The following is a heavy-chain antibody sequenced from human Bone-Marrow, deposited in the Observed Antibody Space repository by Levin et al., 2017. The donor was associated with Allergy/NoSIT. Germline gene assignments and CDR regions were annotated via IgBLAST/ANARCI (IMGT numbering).Heavy chain of an antibody. CDR2: IRSKPNNYAT. D-gene: IGHD3-3*01. CDR3: VKPDYDFWS. CDR1: GFTFSGSA. V-gene: IGHV3-73*01. J-gene: IGHJ4*02. Sequence: GGSLRLSCAASGFTFSGSAMHWVRQASGKGLEWVARIRSKPNNYATAYAASVKGRFTISRDESKNTAYLEMNSLKTDDTPVYYCVKPDYDFWSWGQGTLVTVSS.